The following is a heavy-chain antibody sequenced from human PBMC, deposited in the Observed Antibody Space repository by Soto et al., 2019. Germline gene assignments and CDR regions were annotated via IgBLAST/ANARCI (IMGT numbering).Heavy chain of an antibody. D-gene: IGHD2-8*01. V-gene: IGHV4-31*03. Sequence: SETLSLTCTVSGGSISSGGYYWSWIRQHPGKGLEWIGYIYYSGSTYYNPSLKSRVTISVDTSKNQFSLKLSSVTAADTAVYYCARVSGLFDCTNSVCQMGDYYYYYMDVWGKGTTVTVSS. CDR1: GGSISSGGYY. J-gene: IGHJ6*03. CDR3: ARVSGLFDCTNSVCQMGDYYYYYMDV. CDR2: IYYSGST.